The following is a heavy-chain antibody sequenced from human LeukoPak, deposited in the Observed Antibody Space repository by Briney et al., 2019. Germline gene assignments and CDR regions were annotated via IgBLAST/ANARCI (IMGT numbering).Heavy chain of an antibody. V-gene: IGHV5-51*01. CDR2: IYPGDSDI. J-gene: IGHJ4*02. D-gene: IGHD2-2*02. CDR1: GYIFTTYW. Sequence: GESLKISCKGSGYIFTTYWIGWVRQMPGKGLEWMGIIYPGDSDIRYSPSFQGQVTISADKSISTAYLQWSSLKAPDTAVYYCARRNGCSSTSCHRGPFDYWGQGTLVTVSS. CDR3: ARRNGCSSTSCHRGPFDY.